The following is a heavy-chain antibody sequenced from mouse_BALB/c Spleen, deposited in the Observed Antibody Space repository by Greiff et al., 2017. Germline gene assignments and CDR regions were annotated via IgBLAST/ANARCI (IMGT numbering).Heavy chain of an antibody. Sequence: QVQLKESGPGLVQPSQSLSITCTVSGFSLTSYGVHWVHQSPGKGLEWLGVIWSGGSTDYNAAFISRLSISKDNSKSQVFFKMNSLQANDTAIYYCARKGGSSSSYWYFDVWGAGTTVTVSS. V-gene: IGHV2-2*02. J-gene: IGHJ1*01. D-gene: IGHD1-1*01. CDR2: IWSGGST. CDR1: GFSLTSYG. CDR3: ARKGGSSSSYWYFDV.